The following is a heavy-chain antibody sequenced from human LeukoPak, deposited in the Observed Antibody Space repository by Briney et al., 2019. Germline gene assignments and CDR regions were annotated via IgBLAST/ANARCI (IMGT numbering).Heavy chain of an antibody. CDR2: ISSSGGST. J-gene: IGHJ5*02. V-gene: IGHV3-23*01. CDR1: GFTFSSYA. CDR3: AKEGNYYDSSGHSMYNWFDP. D-gene: IGHD3-22*01. Sequence: GGSLRLSCAASGFTFSSYAMSWVRQAPGKGLEWVSAISSSGGSTYYADSVKGRFTISRDNSKNTLYLQMNSLTAEDTAVYYCAKEGNYYDSSGHSMYNWFDPWGQGTLVTVSS.